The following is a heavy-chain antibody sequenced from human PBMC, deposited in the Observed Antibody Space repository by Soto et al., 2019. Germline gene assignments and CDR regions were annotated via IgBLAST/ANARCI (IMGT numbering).Heavy chain of an antibody. CDR2: ISGSGGST. J-gene: IGHJ4*02. CDR3: ACHRITIFGVVIAPLDY. CDR1: GFTFSSYA. D-gene: IGHD3-3*01. V-gene: IGHV3-23*01. Sequence: GPLLLPCSASGFTFSSYAMSWVRQAPGKGLEWVSAISGSGGSTYYADSVKGRFTISRDNSKNTLYLQMKSLRAEDTAVYYCACHRITIFGVVIAPLDYWGQGTLVTVSS.